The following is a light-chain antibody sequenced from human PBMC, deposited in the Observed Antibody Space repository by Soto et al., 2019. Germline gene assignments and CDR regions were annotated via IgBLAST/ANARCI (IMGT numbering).Light chain of an antibody. V-gene: IGKV1-5*03. CDR3: QQYTTASRT. Sequence: DIQLTQYPSSLSAFVGDRVTITCRASQKISVYLNWYQQIPGKAPKLLIYKASSLQSGVPSRFSGSGSGTEFTLTISSLQPDDFATYYCQQYTTASRTFGQGTKVDIK. J-gene: IGKJ1*01. CDR2: KAS. CDR1: QKISVY.